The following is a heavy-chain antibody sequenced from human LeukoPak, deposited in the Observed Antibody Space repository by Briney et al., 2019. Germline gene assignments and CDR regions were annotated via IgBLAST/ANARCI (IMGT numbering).Heavy chain of an antibody. Sequence: SETLSLTCTASGGSISSSSYYWGWIRQPPGKGLEWIGSVYYSGSTYYNPSLKSRVTISADTSKNQFSLKLSSVTAADTAVYYCARRRQNYAMDVWGQGTTVAVSS. CDR3: ARRRQNYAMDV. CDR1: GGSISSSSYY. CDR2: VYYSGST. J-gene: IGHJ6*02. V-gene: IGHV4-39*01.